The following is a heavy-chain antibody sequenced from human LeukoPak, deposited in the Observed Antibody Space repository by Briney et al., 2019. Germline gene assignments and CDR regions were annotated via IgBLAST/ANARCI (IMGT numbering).Heavy chain of an antibody. CDR1: GGSISSYY. Sequence: PSETLSLTCTVSGGSISSYYWSWIRQPPGKGLEWIGYIYYNGSTNYNPSLKSRVTISVDTSKNQFSLKLSSVTAADTAVYYCARAASGWDFDYWGQGTLVTVSS. CDR3: ARAASGWDFDY. J-gene: IGHJ4*02. D-gene: IGHD6-19*01. CDR2: IYYNGST. V-gene: IGHV4-59*01.